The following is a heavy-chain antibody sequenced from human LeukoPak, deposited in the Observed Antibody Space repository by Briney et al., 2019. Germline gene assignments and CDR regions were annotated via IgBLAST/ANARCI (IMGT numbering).Heavy chain of an antibody. J-gene: IGHJ3*02. V-gene: IGHV4-59*01. Sequence: SETLSLTCTVSGGSISSYYWSWIRQPPGKGLEWIGYIYYSGSTNYNPSLKSRVTISVDTSKNQFSLKLSSVTAADTAVYYCARYADLGRAFDIWGQGTTVTVSS. CDR2: IYYSGST. CDR1: GGSISSYY. D-gene: IGHD1-26*01. CDR3: ARYADLGRAFDI.